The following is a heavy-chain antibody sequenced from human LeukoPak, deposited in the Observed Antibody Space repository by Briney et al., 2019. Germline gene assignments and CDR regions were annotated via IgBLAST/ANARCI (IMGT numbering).Heavy chain of an antibody. CDR3: ARDKVVGPTKFDS. CDR2: IKQDGGEI. Sequence: GGSLRLSCAASGLTFDDYGMSWVRQAPGKGLEWVANIKQDGGEIYYVDSVKGRFTISRDNAKNSVYLHMNSLRAEDTAVYYCARDKVVGPTKFDSWGQGTLVTVSS. CDR1: GLTFDDYG. V-gene: IGHV3-7*01. J-gene: IGHJ5*01. D-gene: IGHD1-26*01.